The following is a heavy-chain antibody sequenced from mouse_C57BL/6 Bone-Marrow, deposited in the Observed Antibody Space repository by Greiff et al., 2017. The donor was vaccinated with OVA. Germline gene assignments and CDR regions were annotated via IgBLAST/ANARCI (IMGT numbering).Heavy chain of an antibody. V-gene: IGHV1-81*01. Sequence: QVHVKQSGAELARPGASVKLSCKASGYTFTSYGISWVKQRTGQGLEWIGEIYPRSGNTYYNEKFKGKATLTADKSSSTAYMELRSLTSEDSAVYFCARETAQATHIAYWGQGTLVTVSA. CDR1: GYTFTSYG. D-gene: IGHD3-2*02. CDR2: IYPRSGNT. J-gene: IGHJ3*01. CDR3: ARETAQATHIAY.